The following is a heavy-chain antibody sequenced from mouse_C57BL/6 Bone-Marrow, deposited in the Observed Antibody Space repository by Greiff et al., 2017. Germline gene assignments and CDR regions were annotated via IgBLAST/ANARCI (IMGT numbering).Heavy chain of an antibody. Sequence: QVQLKQPGAELVKPGASVKLSCKASGYTFTNYWMHWVKQRPGQGLEWIGMIHPNGGSPDYNEKFKSEATLSVDKSSRTAYMELSSLTSEDSAVYYGARSYDYDYYTMDYWGQGTSVTVSS. CDR2: IHPNGGSP. CDR3: ARSYDYDYYTMDY. V-gene: IGHV1-64*01. J-gene: IGHJ4*01. D-gene: IGHD2-4*01. CDR1: GYTFTNYW.